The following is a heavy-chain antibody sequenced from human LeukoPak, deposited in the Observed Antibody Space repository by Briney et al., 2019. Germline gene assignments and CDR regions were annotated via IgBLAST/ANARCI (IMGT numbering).Heavy chain of an antibody. CDR2: MNPNSGNT. J-gene: IGHJ6*03. Sequence: ASVKVSCKASGYTFTSYDINWVRQATGQGLERMGWMNPNSGNTGYAQKFQGRVTMTRNTSISTAYMELSSLRSEDTAVYYCARAAYYDFWSGYYLYYYYMDVWGKGTTVTVSS. CDR1: GYTFTSYD. D-gene: IGHD3-3*01. V-gene: IGHV1-8*01. CDR3: ARAAYYDFWSGYYLYYYYMDV.